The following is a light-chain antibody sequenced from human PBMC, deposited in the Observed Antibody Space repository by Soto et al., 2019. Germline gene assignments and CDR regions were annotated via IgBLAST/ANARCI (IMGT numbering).Light chain of an antibody. Sequence: QSVLTQPASVSGSPGQSITISCSGASSDFGGYNFVSWYQQLPDKAPKLLLFEVNDRPSGISHRFSGSKSGNTASLTISGLQAEDEAEYFCSSYKGVGTLVVFGTGTKLTVL. J-gene: IGLJ1*01. CDR2: EVN. CDR1: SSDFGGYNF. V-gene: IGLV2-14*01. CDR3: SSYKGVGTLVV.